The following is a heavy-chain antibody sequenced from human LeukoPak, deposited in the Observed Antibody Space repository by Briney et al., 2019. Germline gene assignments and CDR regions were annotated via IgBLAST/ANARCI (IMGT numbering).Heavy chain of an antibody. Sequence: SETLSLTCAVYGGSFSGYYWSWIRQPPGKGLEWIGEINHSGSTNYNPSLKSRVTISVDTSKNQFSLKLSSVTAADTAVYYCARGPTHWGSDFDYWGQGTLVTVSS. CDR2: INHSGST. J-gene: IGHJ4*02. CDR1: GGSFSGYY. V-gene: IGHV4-34*01. D-gene: IGHD7-27*01. CDR3: ARGPTHWGSDFDY.